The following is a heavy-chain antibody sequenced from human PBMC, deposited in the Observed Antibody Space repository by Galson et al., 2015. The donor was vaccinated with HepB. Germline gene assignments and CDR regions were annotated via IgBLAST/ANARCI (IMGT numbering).Heavy chain of an antibody. Sequence: SLRLSCAASGFTFSSYSMNWVRQAPGKGLEWVSYIGTSSSTIYYTDSVKGRFTISRDDAKNSLFLQMNSLRAEDTAVYYCARAVGNYYDSTGYWPFDHWGQGTLVTVSS. V-gene: IGHV3-48*01. CDR2: IGTSSSTI. CDR3: ARAVGNYYDSTGYWPFDH. D-gene: IGHD3-22*01. CDR1: GFTFSSYS. J-gene: IGHJ4*02.